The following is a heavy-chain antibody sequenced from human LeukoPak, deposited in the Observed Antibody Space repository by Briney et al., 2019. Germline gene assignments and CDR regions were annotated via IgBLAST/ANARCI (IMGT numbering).Heavy chain of an antibody. J-gene: IGHJ4*02. Sequence: PGGSLRLSCTASGFTFSNFWMGWVRQAPGKGLQWLSAISGSGDATYYADSVKGRFTISRDNSKNILYLQLNSLRAEDTAVYSCAKGTTGGYDYWGRGTLVTVSS. CDR3: AKGTTGGYDY. CDR1: GFTFSNFW. V-gene: IGHV3-23*01. CDR2: ISGSGDAT. D-gene: IGHD5-12*01.